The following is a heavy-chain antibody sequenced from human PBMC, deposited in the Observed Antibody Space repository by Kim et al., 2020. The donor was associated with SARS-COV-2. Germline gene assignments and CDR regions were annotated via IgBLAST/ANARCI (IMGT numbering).Heavy chain of an antibody. CDR1: GFTFSSYA. V-gene: IGHV3-30-3*01. D-gene: IGHD6-19*01. CDR2: ISYDGSNK. Sequence: GGSLRLSCAASGFTFSSYAMHWVRQAPGKGLEWVAVISYDGSNKYYADSVKGRFTISRDNSKNTLYLQMNSLRAEDTAVYYCARDAPSGGSGWYYYYYYGMDVWGQGTTVTVSS. J-gene: IGHJ6*02. CDR3: ARDAPSGGSGWYYYYYYGMDV.